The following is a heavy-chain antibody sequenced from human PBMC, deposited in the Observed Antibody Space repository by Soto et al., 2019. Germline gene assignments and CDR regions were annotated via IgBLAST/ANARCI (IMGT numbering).Heavy chain of an antibody. Sequence: PGESLKISCKASGYSFTSYWITWVRQMPGKGLEWMGRIDPADSYTNYSPSFLGHVTISADKSISTAYLQWSSLRASDTVMYYCARQIYDSDTGPNFQYHFDSWGQGTPVTVSS. V-gene: IGHV5-10-1*01. D-gene: IGHD3-22*01. CDR3: ARQIYDSDTGPNFQYHFDS. CDR1: GYSFTSYW. J-gene: IGHJ4*02. CDR2: IDPADSYT.